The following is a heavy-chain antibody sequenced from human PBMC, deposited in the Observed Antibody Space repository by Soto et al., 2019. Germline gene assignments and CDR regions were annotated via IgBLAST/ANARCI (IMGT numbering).Heavy chain of an antibody. CDR2: IYYSGNT. CDR1: GGSISSGYYY. V-gene: IGHV4-30-4*01. CDR3: ARSSLYGMDV. J-gene: IGHJ6*02. Sequence: SETLSLTCSVSGGSISSGYYYWSWIRQPPGKGLEWSGNIYYSGNTYYNPSLKSRLIISIDTSKKQFSLKVGSVTAADTAVYYSARSSLYGMDVWGQGTTVTVSS.